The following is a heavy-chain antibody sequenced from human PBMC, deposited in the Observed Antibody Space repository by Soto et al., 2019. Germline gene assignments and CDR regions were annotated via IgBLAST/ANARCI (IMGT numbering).Heavy chain of an antibody. CDR3: ARDQYGDYVLYYYMDV. J-gene: IGHJ6*03. CDR1: GFTFSSYS. CDR2: ISSSSSYI. D-gene: IGHD4-17*01. V-gene: IGHV3-21*01. Sequence: EVQLVESGGGLVKPGGSLRLSCAASGFTFSSYSMNWVRQAPGKGLEWVSSISSSSSYIYYADSVKGRFTISRDNAKNSLYLQMNSLRAEDTAVYYCARDQYGDYVLYYYMDVWGKRTTVTVSS.